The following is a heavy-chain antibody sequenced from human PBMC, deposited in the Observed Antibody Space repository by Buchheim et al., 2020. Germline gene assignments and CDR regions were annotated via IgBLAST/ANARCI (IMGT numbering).Heavy chain of an antibody. V-gene: IGHV4-61*02. Sequence: QVQLQESGPGLVKPSQTLSLTCSVSGGSIRTVTSSWNWIRQPAGKGLEWIGRIYGSGSTNYTPSLESRVPISVDTSKNPFSLILSSVTAADTAVYYCARGDGATAVVDFWGQGTL. D-gene: IGHD2-21*02. CDR3: ARGDGATAVVDF. CDR1: GGSIRTVTSS. CDR2: IYGSGST. J-gene: IGHJ4*02.